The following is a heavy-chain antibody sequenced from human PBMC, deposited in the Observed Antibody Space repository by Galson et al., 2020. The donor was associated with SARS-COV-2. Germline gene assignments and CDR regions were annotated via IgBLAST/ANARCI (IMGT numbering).Heavy chain of an antibody. CDR3: SRAAGRDGPNFRGYYYYGLDV. V-gene: IGHV4-61*08. D-gene: IGHD3-3*01. J-gene: IGHJ6*02. Sequence: ASETLSLTCTVFGDSVSTEEYYWSWIRQPPGRGLEWIGYIYNTETTRYNPSLRSRLTISEDASKNQVSLKLTAVTAADTAVSFRSRAAGRDGPNFRGYYYYGLDVWGQGTTVTVSS. CDR1: GDSVSTEEYY. CDR2: IYNTETT.